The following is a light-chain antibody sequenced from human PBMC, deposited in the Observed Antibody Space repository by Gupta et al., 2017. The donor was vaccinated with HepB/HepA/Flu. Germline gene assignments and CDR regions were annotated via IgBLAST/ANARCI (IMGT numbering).Light chain of an antibody. V-gene: IGLV2-14*03. CDR3: SSYTTSASLV. J-gene: IGLJ2*01. CDR1: SSDVGHDDY. CDR2: HVN. Sequence: QSALTQPASASGSPGQSITISCTGTSSDVGHDDYVSWYQQHPGKVPKLLIYHVNNRPSGVSNRASGSKSGNTASLTISGPQTEDEAEYFCSSYTTSASLVFGGGTKLTVL.